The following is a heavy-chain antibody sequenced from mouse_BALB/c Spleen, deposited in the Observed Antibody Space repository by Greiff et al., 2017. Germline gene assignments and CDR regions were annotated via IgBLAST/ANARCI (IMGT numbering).Heavy chain of an antibody. Sequence: DVKLVESGGGLVKPGGSLKLSCAASGFTFSSYAMSWVRQTPEKRLEWVASISSGGSTYYPDSVKGRFTISRDNARNILYLQMSSLRSEDTAMYYCARITTAWFAYWGQGTLVTVSA. CDR2: ISSGGST. CDR1: GFTFSSYA. D-gene: IGHD1-1*01. J-gene: IGHJ3*01. V-gene: IGHV5-6-5*01. CDR3: ARITTAWFAY.